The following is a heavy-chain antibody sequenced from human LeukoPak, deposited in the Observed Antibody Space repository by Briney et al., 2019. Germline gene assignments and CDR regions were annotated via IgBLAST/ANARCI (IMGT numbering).Heavy chain of an antibody. CDR1: GGSISSSGYY. Sequence: SETLSLTCTVSGGSISSSGYYWGWIRQPPEKGLEWSASIYYSGGTYYNPSLHSRVTISVDTSKNQLSLKLSFLTAADTAVYYCARHEYSGSYYGLSWFDPWGQGTLVTVSS. D-gene: IGHD1-26*01. CDR2: IYYSGGT. V-gene: IGHV4-39*01. CDR3: ARHEYSGSYYGLSWFDP. J-gene: IGHJ5*02.